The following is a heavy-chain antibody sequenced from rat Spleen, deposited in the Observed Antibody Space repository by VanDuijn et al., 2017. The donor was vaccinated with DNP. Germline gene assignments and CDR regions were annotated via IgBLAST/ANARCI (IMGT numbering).Heavy chain of an antibody. J-gene: IGHJ2*01. V-gene: IGHV5-7*01. Sequence: EVQLVETGGGLVQPGRSLKVSCAASGFTFSDSNMAWVRQAPKKGLEWVATISYDGSRPYYRDSVKGRFTISRDNPKSTLYMQLDSMRSEDTATYYCATNLDSWGQGVMVTVSS. D-gene: IGHD3-4*01. CDR3: ATNLDS. CDR1: GFTFSDSN. CDR2: ISYDGSRP.